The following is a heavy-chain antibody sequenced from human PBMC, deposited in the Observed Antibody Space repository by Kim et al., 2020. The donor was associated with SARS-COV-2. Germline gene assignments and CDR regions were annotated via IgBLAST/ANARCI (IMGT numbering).Heavy chain of an antibody. V-gene: IGHV4-39*01. CDR3: GGIQLWLRDWFDP. J-gene: IGHJ5*02. CDR2: IYYSGST. Sequence: SETLSLTCTVSGGSISSSSYYWGWIRQPPGKGLEWIGSIYYSGSTYYNPSLKSRVTISVDTSKNQFSLKLSSVTAADTAVYYCGGIQLWLRDWFDPWGQGTLVTVSS. D-gene: IGHD5-18*01. CDR1: GGSISSSSYY.